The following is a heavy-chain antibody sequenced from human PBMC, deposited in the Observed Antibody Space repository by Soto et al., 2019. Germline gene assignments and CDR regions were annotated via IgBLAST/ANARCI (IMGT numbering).Heavy chain of an antibody. Sequence: QVQLVQSGAEVKKPGASVKVSCKASGYTFTRYDINWVRQATGQGLEWMGWMNPNSGNTGYAQKCQGRVTMSRNTSISTAYMELSSLRSEDTAVYYCAAYSSGWYRRPTFDYWGQGTLVTVSS. D-gene: IGHD6-19*01. CDR1: GYTFTRYD. CDR2: MNPNSGNT. J-gene: IGHJ4*02. V-gene: IGHV1-8*01. CDR3: AAYSSGWYRRPTFDY.